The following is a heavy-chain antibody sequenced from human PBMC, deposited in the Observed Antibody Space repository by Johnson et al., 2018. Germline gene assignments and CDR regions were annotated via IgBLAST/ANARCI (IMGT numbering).Heavy chain of an antibody. CDR3: AIDAWDPNGDAFDI. CDR2: IWYDGSNK. V-gene: IGHV3-33*01. J-gene: IGHJ3*02. D-gene: IGHD1-26*01. CDR1: GFTFSSYG. Sequence: VQLVESGGGVVQPGRSLRLSCAASGFTFSSYGMHWVRPAPGKGLEWVAVIWYDGSNKYYADSVKGRLTISRDKSKNTLYLQMNSLRAEDTAVYYCAIDAWDPNGDAFDIWGQGTMGTVSS.